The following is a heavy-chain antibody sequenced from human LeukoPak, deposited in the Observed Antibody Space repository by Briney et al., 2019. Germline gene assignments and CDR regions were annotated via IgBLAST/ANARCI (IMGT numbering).Heavy chain of an antibody. CDR2: IIPIFGTA. Sequence: GSSVKVSCKASGGTFRSYAISWVRQAPGQGLEWMGGIIPIFGTANHAQKFQGRVTITTDESTSTAYMELSSLRSEDTAVYYCALRAAAARDYWGQGTLVTVSS. D-gene: IGHD6-13*01. V-gene: IGHV1-69*05. CDR3: ALRAAAARDY. J-gene: IGHJ4*02. CDR1: GGTFRSYA.